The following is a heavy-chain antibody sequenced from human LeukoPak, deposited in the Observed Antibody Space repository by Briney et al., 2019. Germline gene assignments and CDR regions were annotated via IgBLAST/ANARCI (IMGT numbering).Heavy chain of an antibody. Sequence: SETLSLTCTVSGGSISSYYWSWIRQPPGRGLEWIGNIYYSGSTSYNPSLMSRVTISVDTSKNQFSLRLSSVTAADTAVYYCARHRIAPADDAFDIWGRGTMVTVSS. CDR1: GGSISSYY. D-gene: IGHD6-13*01. J-gene: IGHJ3*02. CDR3: ARHRIAPADDAFDI. CDR2: IYYSGST. V-gene: IGHV4-59*08.